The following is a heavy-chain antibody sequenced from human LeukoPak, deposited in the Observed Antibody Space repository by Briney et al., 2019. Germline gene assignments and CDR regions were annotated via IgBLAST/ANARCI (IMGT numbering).Heavy chain of an antibody. CDR2: ISAYNGNT. D-gene: IGHD3-3*01. CDR1: GYTFTSYG. CDR3: ARDLGGSLRFLEWLSGLDAFDI. J-gene: IGHJ3*02. V-gene: IGHV1-18*01. Sequence: ASVKVSCKASGYTFTSYGISWVRQAPGQGLEWVGWISAYNGNTNYAQKLQGRVTMTTDTSTSTAYMELRSLRSDDTAVYYCARDLGGSLRFLEWLSGLDAFDIWGQGTMVTVSS.